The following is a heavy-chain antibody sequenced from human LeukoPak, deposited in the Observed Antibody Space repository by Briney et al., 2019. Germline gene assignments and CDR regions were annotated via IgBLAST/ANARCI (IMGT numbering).Heavy chain of an antibody. J-gene: IGHJ4*02. CDR1: GFTFNNYD. D-gene: IGHD6-6*01. CDR2: TSKGGKNK. Sequence: GGSLRLPCAASGFTFNNYDMHWVRQAPGKGLEWVAVTSKGGKNKYYADSVIGRFTISRDNSKNTLSLQMNRLRAEDTAVYYCARDGGEQLVGPFDYWGQGTLVTVSS. V-gene: IGHV3-30*04. CDR3: ARDGGEQLVGPFDY.